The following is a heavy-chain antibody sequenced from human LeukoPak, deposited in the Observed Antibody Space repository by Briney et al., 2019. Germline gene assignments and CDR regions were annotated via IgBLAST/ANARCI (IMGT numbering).Heavy chain of an antibody. J-gene: IGHJ4*02. D-gene: IGHD6-19*01. V-gene: IGHV3-30*02. CDR2: LRYDGGNK. Sequence: GGSLRLSCAASGFTFSSYGMHWVRQAPGRGLEWVAYLRYDGGNKYYADFVKGRFTTSRDNSKNTLFLQMNSLRAEDTALYYCAKWAGSGQDFLGPFDYWGQGTLVTVSS. CDR3: AKWAGSGQDFLGPFDY. CDR1: GFTFSSYG.